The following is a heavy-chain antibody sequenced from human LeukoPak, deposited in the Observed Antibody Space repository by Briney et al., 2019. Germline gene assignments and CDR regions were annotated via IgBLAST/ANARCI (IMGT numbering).Heavy chain of an antibody. Sequence: EASVKVSCTASGYTFTGYYMHWVRQAPGQGLEWMGWINPNSGGTNYAQKFQGRVTMTRDTSISTAYMELSRLRSDDTAVYYCARVPGYVLMVYAHEDYYGMDVWGQGTTVTVSS. CDR2: INPNSGGT. CDR1: GYTFTGYY. CDR3: ARVPGYVLMVYAHEDYYGMDV. V-gene: IGHV1-2*02. J-gene: IGHJ6*02. D-gene: IGHD2-8*01.